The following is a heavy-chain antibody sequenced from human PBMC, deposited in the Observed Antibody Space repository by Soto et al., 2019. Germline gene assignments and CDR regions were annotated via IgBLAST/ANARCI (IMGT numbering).Heavy chain of an antibody. CDR1: GDSSSTSTYS. V-gene: IGHV4-30-2*01. CDR3: AGMPYTSGLRFDP. J-gene: IGHJ5*02. D-gene: IGHD6-19*01. CDR2: IYHSGVT. Sequence: PSATLSLTCSFSGDSSSTSTYSWSWIRQPPGKALEWVGFIYHSGVTSYNPSLKSRVSISLDMSNSQCTLNLRSVAAADTAVYYCAGMPYTSGLRFDPWGPGTLVTVSS.